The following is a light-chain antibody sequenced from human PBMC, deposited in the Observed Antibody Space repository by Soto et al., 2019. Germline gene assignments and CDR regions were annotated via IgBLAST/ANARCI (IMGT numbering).Light chain of an antibody. V-gene: IGLV2-14*01. J-gene: IGLJ1*01. CDR1: SSDVGNYKY. Sequence: QSALTQHAAVSGSPGQSITISCTGTSSDVGNYKYVSWYQQHPGKAPKRMIYEVSNRPSGVSNRFSGSKSGNTASLTISGLQAEDETDYYCFSYTSSGTYVFGTGTKLTGL. CDR2: EVS. CDR3: FSYTSSGTYV.